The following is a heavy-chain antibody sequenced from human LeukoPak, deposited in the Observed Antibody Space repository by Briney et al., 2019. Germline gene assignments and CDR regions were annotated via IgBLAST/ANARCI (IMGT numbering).Heavy chain of an antibody. CDR2: ISSSSSYI. J-gene: IGHJ4*02. D-gene: IGHD5-24*01. CDR1: GFTFSSYS. Sequence: GGSLRLSCAASGFTFSSYSMNWVRQAPGKGLEWVSSISSSSSYIYYADSVKGRFTISRDNAKNSLYLQVNSLRAEDTAVYYCARAAGWLQKPDWGQGTLVTVSS. CDR3: ARAAGWLQKPD. V-gene: IGHV3-21*01.